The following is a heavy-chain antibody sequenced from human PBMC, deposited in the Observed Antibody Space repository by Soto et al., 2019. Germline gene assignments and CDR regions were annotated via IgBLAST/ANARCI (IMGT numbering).Heavy chain of an antibody. CDR1: GGSISSSSYY. D-gene: IGHD3-10*01. CDR2: IYYSGST. CDR3: ARRRITMVRGVLDY. J-gene: IGHJ4*02. Sequence: SETLSLTCTVTGGSISSSSYYWGWIRQPPGKGLEWIGSIYYSGSTYYNPSLKSRVTISVDTSKNQFSLKLSSVTTADTAVYYCARRRITMVRGVLDYWGQGTLVTVSS. V-gene: IGHV4-39*01.